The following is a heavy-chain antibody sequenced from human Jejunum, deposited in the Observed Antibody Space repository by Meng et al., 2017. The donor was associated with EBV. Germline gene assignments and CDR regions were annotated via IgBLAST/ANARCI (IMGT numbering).Heavy chain of an antibody. V-gene: IGHV1-69*18. Sequence: QFVDCVVEGTNTGYPVKVSCKAAGARFGTYAGGWARPAPGKGFGGLGTTVPIFGTTSYAQKCQGRVTITADESTRTAFMELRNLRSEDSAMYYCERAGGDYEDYWGQGTLVTVSS. CDR1: GARFGTYA. CDR3: ERAGGDYEDY. D-gene: IGHD4-17*01. CDR2: TVPIFGTT. J-gene: IGHJ4*02.